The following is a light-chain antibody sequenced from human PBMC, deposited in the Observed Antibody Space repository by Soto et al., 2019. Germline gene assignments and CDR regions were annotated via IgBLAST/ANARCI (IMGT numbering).Light chain of an antibody. Sequence: DVQMTQSPSSLSASIGDRVTITCQASQDIRKYLNWYQQKPGKAPDLLIHDASNLETGVPSRFSGRGFGTLFTLTISSLQPEDIATYYCQQYDKLVTFGRGTKV. J-gene: IGKJ1*01. CDR2: DAS. CDR3: QQYDKLVT. CDR1: QDIRKY. V-gene: IGKV1-33*01.